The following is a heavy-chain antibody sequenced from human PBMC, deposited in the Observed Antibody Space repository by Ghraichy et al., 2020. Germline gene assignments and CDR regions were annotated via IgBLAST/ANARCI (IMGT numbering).Heavy chain of an antibody. J-gene: IGHJ2*01. CDR2: IYYTGST. D-gene: IGHD6-13*01. Sequence: SQTLSLTCTVSGGAISNYYWNWIRQSPGKDLEWIGYIYYTGSTKHNPSLKSRVAMSVDTSKNQFSLKLSSVTAADTAVYYCAGIPYTSSWYEDWYFDLWGRGTLVTVSS. CDR1: GGAISNYY. V-gene: IGHV4-59*01. CDR3: AGIPYTSSWYEDWYFDL.